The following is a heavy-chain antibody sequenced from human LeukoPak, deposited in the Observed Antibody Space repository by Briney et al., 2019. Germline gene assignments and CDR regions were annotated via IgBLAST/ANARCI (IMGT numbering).Heavy chain of an antibody. CDR2: IYYSGST. CDR1: GGSISSYY. Sequence: PSETLSLTCTVSGGSISSYYWSWIRQPPGKGLEWIGYIYYSGSTNYNPSLKSRVTISVDTSKNQFSLKLSSVTAADTAVYYCARFLGTGPEDVDWFDPWGQGTLVIVSS. D-gene: IGHD7-27*01. J-gene: IGHJ5*02. CDR3: ARFLGTGPEDVDWFDP. V-gene: IGHV4-59*01.